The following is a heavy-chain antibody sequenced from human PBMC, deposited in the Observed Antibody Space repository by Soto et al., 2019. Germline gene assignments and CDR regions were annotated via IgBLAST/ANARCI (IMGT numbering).Heavy chain of an antibody. D-gene: IGHD6-19*01. CDR2: ISYDGSNK. J-gene: IGHJ6*02. Sequence: LRLSCAASGFTFSSYGMHWVRQAPGKGLEWVAVISYDGSNKYYADSVKGRFTISRDNSKNTLYLQMNSLRAEDTAVYYCAKDWLVDYYYGMDVWGQGTTVTVSS. CDR1: GFTFSSYG. V-gene: IGHV3-30*18. CDR3: AKDWLVDYYYGMDV.